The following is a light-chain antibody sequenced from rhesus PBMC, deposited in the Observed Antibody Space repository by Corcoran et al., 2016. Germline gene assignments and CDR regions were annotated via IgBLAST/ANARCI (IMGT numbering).Light chain of an antibody. J-gene: IGKJ2*01. CDR2: GAS. CDR3: QQYTSFPYS. CDR1: QSVGSN. Sequence: ETVVTQSPATLSLSLGERATLSCRASQSVGSNLAWYQKKPGQAPRLPIYGASSRATGIPDRFSGSGSGTDFTLPISSLQPEVFATYYCQQYTSFPYSFGQGTKVEIK. V-gene: IGKV3-42*02.